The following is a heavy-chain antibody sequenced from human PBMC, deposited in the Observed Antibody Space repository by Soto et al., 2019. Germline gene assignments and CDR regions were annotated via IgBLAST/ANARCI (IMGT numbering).Heavy chain of an antibody. Sequence: PGGSLRLSCAASGFTFSSYEMNWVRQAPGKGLEWVSYISSSGSTIYYADSVKGRFTISRDNAKNSLYLQMNSLRAEDTAVYYCARVGGVCSGGSCYSGAFDIWGQGTMVTVSS. CDR2: ISSSGSTI. J-gene: IGHJ3*02. CDR3: ARVGGVCSGGSCYSGAFDI. D-gene: IGHD2-15*01. CDR1: GFTFSSYE. V-gene: IGHV3-48*03.